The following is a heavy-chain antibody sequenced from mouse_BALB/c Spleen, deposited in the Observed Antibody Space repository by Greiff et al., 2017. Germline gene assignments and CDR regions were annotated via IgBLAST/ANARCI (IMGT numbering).Heavy chain of an antibody. CDR3: ARYWDWFAY. CDR1: GYSITSDYA. J-gene: IGHJ3*01. D-gene: IGHD4-1*01. CDR2: ISYSGST. Sequence: VQLQQSGPGLVKPSQSLSLTCTVTGYSITSDYAWNWIRQFPGNKLEWMGYISYSGSTSYNPSLKSRISITRDTSKNQFFLQLNSVTTEDTATYYCARYWDWFAYWGQGTLVTVSA. V-gene: IGHV3-2*02.